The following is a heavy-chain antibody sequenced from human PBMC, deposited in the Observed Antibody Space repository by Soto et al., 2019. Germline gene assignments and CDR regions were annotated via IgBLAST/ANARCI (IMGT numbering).Heavy chain of an antibody. CDR3: ARVGVDGRGGLYYFDY. V-gene: IGHV4-30-4*01. D-gene: IGHD3-16*01. CDR2: IYYSGST. CDR1: GGSISSGDYY. Sequence: PSETLSLTCTVSGGSISSGDYYWSWIRQPPGKGLEWIGYIYYSGSTYYNPSLKSQATISVDTSKNQFSLKLSSVTAADTAVYYCARVGVDGRGGLYYFDYWGQGTLVTVSS. J-gene: IGHJ4*02.